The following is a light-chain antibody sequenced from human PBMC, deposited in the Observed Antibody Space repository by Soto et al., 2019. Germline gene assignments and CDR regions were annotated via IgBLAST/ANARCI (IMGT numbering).Light chain of an antibody. V-gene: IGLV1-47*01. CDR1: SSNIGSNY. Sequence: QSMLTRPPSASGTPGQRVTISCSGSSSNIGSNYVYWYQQLPGTAPKLLIYRNNQRPSGVPDRFSGSKSGTSASLAISGLRSEDEADYYCAAWDDSLSGVVFGGGTQLTVL. J-gene: IGLJ2*01. CDR2: RNN. CDR3: AAWDDSLSGVV.